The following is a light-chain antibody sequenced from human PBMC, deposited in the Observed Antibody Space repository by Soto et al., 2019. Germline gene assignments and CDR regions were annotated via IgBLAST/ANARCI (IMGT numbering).Light chain of an antibody. V-gene: IGKV3-11*01. CDR3: QHYGAAPIN. J-gene: IGKJ5*01. Sequence: EIVLTQSPATLSLSPGERATLSFRASQSVSSYLAWYQQKPGQAPRLLIYHVSNRATGIPARFSGSGSGTDFTLTISRLEPEDFALYYCQHYGAAPINFGQGTRLEIK. CDR2: HVS. CDR1: QSVSSY.